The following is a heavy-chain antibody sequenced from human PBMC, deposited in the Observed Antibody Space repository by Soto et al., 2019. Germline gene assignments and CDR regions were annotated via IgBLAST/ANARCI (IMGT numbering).Heavy chain of an antibody. CDR2: IGTQHDT. D-gene: IGHD2-8*02. CDR3: ARQASYWHGGGGWFDP. Sequence: EVQLVESGGGLVQPGGSLRLSCAASGFTFSAYDMHWVRQATGKGLEWVAAIGTQHDTYYPDSVKGRFTISRENAKNSLYLQMSSLAGGDTAWYYCARQASYWHGGGGWFDPWGQGTLVTVSS. CDR1: GFTFSAYD. J-gene: IGHJ5*02. V-gene: IGHV3-13*01.